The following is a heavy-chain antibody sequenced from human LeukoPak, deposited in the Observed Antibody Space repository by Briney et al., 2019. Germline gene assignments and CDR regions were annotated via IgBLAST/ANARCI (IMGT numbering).Heavy chain of an antibody. CDR1: GYTFTGYY. D-gene: IGHD6-13*01. J-gene: IGHJ5*02. CDR3: ARDLVAAAGISSWFDP. Sequence: ASVKVSCKASGYTFTGYYMHWVRQAPGQGLEWMGWINPNSGGTNYAQKFQGRVTMTRDTSISTAYMELSRLRSDDTAVYYCARDLVAAAGISSWFDPWGQGTLVTVSS. CDR2: INPNSGGT. V-gene: IGHV1-2*02.